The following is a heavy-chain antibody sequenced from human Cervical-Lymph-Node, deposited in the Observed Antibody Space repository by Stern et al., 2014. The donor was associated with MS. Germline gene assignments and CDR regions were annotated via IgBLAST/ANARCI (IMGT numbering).Heavy chain of an antibody. CDR3: AKDYASGSSFFDY. V-gene: IGHV3-9*01. Sequence: EVQLVESGGGFVQPGGSLRLSFAPSGFTFDDHAMYWVRQTPGKGLEWVSGIGWNSGGIGYADSVKGRFTISRDNAKNSLYLQMNSLRSEDTALYYCAKDYASGSSFFDYWGQGTLVTVSS. CDR2: IGWNSGGI. D-gene: IGHD3-10*01. CDR1: GFTFDDHA. J-gene: IGHJ4*02.